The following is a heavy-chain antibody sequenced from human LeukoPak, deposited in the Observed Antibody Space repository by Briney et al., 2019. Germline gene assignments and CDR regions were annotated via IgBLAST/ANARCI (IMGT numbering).Heavy chain of an antibody. CDR1: GFTFSSYA. V-gene: IGHV3-23*01. CDR3: AKDALLWFGEEDFDY. J-gene: IGHJ4*02. Sequence: TGGSLRLSCAASGFTFSSYAMSWVRQAPGKGLEWVSAISGSGGSTYYADSVKGRFTISRDNSKNTLYLQMNSLRAEGTAVYYCAKDALLWFGEEDFDYWGQGTLVTVSS. CDR2: ISGSGGST. D-gene: IGHD3-10*01.